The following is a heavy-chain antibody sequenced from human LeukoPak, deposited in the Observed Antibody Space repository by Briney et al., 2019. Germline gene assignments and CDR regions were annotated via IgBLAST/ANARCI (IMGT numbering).Heavy chain of an antibody. J-gene: IGHJ6*02. CDR1: GFSLSTSGMC. V-gene: IGHV2-70*01. D-gene: IGHD3-10*01. CDR2: IDWDDDK. CDR3: ARLQGVIRPARYYYDYGMDV. Sequence: ESGPALVKPTQTLTLTCTFSGFSLSTSGMCVSWIRQPPGKALEWLALIDWDDDKYYSTSLKTRLTISKDTSKNQVVLTMTNMDPVDTATYYCARLQGVIRPARYYYDYGMDVWGQGTTVTVSS.